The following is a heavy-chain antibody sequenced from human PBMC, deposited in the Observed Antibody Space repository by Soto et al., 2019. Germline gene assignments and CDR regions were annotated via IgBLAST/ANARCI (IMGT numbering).Heavy chain of an antibody. CDR1: GFTCSNYG. Sequence: QVQLVESGGGVVQPGRSLRLSCAASGFTCSNYGMHWVRQAPGKGLEWVAVISYDGSNKYYADSVTGRFNVSRDNSKNTLYLQMNSLRAEDTAVYYCAKDFSGFSDYWGQGTLVTVSS. J-gene: IGHJ4*02. CDR2: ISYDGSNK. CDR3: AKDFSGFSDY. V-gene: IGHV3-30*18. D-gene: IGHD3-22*01.